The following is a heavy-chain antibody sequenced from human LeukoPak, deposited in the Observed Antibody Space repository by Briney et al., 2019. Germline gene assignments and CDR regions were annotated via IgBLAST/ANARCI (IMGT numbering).Heavy chain of an antibody. CDR2: INHSGST. J-gene: IGHJ2*01. D-gene: IGHD6-19*01. CDR3: ARVLEGSSGQHWYFDL. V-gene: IGHV4-34*01. Sequence: SETLSLTCAVYGGSFSGYYWSWIRQPPGKGLERIGEINHSGSTNYNPSLKSRVTISVDTSKNQFSLRLSSVTAADTAVYYCARVLEGSSGQHWYFDLWGRGTLVTVSS. CDR1: GGSFSGYY.